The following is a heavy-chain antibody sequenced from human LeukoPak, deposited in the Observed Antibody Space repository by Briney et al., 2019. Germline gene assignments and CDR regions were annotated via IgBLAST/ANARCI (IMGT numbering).Heavy chain of an antibody. CDR2: IYYSGRT. Sequence: PSETLSLTCTVSSGSISTSNYYWSWIRQPPGKGLEWIGYIYYSGRTRYNPSLKSPVTISVDTSKNQFSLRLSSVTAADTAVYFCARGQKYRYGYTVTELGSGYFDYWGQGTLVTVSS. D-gene: IGHD5-18*01. CDR1: SGSISTSNYY. CDR3: ARGQKYRYGYTVTELGSGYFDY. V-gene: IGHV4-61*05. J-gene: IGHJ4*02.